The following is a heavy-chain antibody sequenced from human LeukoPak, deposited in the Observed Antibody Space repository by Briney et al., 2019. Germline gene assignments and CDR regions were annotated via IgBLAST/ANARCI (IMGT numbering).Heavy chain of an antibody. J-gene: IGHJ4*02. Sequence: SETLSLTCAVSGGSISSSHHYWGWIRQPPGKGLEWIGSIYSSGSTYYNSSLRTRVTISVDKSKNQFSLKLTSVTAADTAVCYCARVIRTTGYYSNPKSGSFDFWGQGTLVTVSS. CDR3: ARVIRTTGYYSNPKSGSFDF. CDR2: IYSSGST. D-gene: IGHD3-9*01. V-gene: IGHV4-39*01. CDR1: GGSISSSHHY.